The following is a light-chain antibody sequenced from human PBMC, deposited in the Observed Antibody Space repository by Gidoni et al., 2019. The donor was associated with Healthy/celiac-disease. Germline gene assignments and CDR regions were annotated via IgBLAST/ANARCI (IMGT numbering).Light chain of an antibody. CDR3: QKYNSAPRT. V-gene: IGKV1-27*01. J-gene: IGKJ1*01. CDR1: QGISNY. CDR2: AAS. Sequence: DIELTKSPSSLSASVGDRVTITCRASQGISNYLAWYQQKPGKVPKLLIYAASTLQSGVPSRFSGSGSGTDFTLTISSLQPEDVATYYCQKYNSAPRTFGQGTKVEIK.